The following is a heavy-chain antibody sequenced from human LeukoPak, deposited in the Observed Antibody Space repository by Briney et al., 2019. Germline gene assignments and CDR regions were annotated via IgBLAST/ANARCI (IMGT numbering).Heavy chain of an antibody. J-gene: IGHJ3*02. CDR2: IYQSGST. Sequence: SQTLSLTCTVSGGSISSGGYYWGWIRQPPGKGLEWIGYIYQSGSTYYNPSLMSRVTISVDRSKNQFSLRLSSVTVADTAVYYCARNLLGSDIFDMWGQGTMVTVSS. CDR3: ARNLLGSDIFDM. D-gene: IGHD7-27*01. V-gene: IGHV4-30-2*01. CDR1: GGSISSGGYY.